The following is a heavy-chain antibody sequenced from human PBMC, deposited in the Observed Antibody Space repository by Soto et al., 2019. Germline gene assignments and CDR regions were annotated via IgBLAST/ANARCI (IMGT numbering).Heavy chain of an antibody. Sequence: SETLSLTCTVSGGSISSYYWSWIRQPPGKGLEWIGYIYYSGSTNYNPSLKSRVTISVDTSKNQFSLKLSSVTAADTAVYYCARAEFDWLFYGMDVWGQGTTVTVSS. J-gene: IGHJ6*02. CDR1: GGSISSYY. CDR2: IYYSGST. CDR3: ARAEFDWLFYGMDV. V-gene: IGHV4-59*01. D-gene: IGHD3-9*01.